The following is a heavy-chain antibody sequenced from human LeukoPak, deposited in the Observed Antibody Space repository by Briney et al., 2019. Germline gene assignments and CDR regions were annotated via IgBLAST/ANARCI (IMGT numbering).Heavy chain of an antibody. V-gene: IGHV4-59*01. CDR2: IYYTGST. J-gene: IGHJ4*02. CDR3: ARGASGWYWLDY. D-gene: IGHD6-19*01. Sequence: SETLSPTCTVSGGSISSYNWNWIRQSPGKGLEWIGNIYYTGSTNYNPSFKGRVTISVDTSKNQFSLRLTSVTAADTAVFYCARGASGWYWLDYWGRETLVTVSS. CDR1: GGSISSYN.